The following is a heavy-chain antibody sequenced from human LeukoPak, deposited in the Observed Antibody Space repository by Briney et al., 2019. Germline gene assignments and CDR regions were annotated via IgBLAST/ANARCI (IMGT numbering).Heavy chain of an antibody. CDR1: GFTFCSYW. J-gene: IGHJ4*02. CDR2: INSDGSST. D-gene: IGHD6-19*01. Sequence: GGSLRLSCAASGFTFCSYWMHWVRQAPGKGRVGVSRINSDGSSTVHADSVRGRFTISRDNAKNTLYLQMNSLSAEDTAVYYCAREVYSSGWSSFDYWGQGTLVTVSS. V-gene: IGHV3-74*01. CDR3: AREVYSSGWSSFDY.